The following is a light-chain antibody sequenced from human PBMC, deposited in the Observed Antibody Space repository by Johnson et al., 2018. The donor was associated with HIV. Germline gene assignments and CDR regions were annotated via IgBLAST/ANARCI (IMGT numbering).Light chain of an antibody. V-gene: IGLV1-51*01. Sequence: QSALTQPPSASGTPGQRVTISCSGSSSNIRNTYVSRYQQVPGAAPKLLIYDTNMLPSGIPDRFSGSNSGTSATLGITGLQTGDEAEYYCGAWYSTLRTAFFGTVTKVTVL. CDR3: GAWYSTLRTAF. CDR2: DTN. CDR1: SSNIRNTY. J-gene: IGLJ1*01.